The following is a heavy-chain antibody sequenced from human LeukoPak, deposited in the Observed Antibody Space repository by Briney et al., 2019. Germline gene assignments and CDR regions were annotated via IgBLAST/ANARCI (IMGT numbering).Heavy chain of an antibody. CDR3: AREEAAGGSYFDY. J-gene: IGHJ4*02. Sequence: PSETLSLTCTVSGGSISSYYWSWIRQPPGKGLEWIGYIYYSGSTNYNPSLKSRVTISVDTSKNQFSLKLSSVTAADTAVYYCAREEAAGGSYFDYWGQGTLVTVSS. V-gene: IGHV4-59*01. D-gene: IGHD6-13*01. CDR1: GGSISSYY. CDR2: IYYSGST.